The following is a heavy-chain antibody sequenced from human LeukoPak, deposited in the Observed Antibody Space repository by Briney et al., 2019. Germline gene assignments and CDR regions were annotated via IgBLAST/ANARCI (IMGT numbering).Heavy chain of an antibody. CDR3: ARIPYYDFWSGYFRPEYYYYYGMDV. Sequence: ASVKVSRKASGYTFTGYYMHWVRQAPGQGLEWMGWINPNSGGTNYVQKFQGRCTMTRDTSISTAYMELSRLRSDVTAVYYCARIPYYDFWSGYFRPEYYYYYGMDVWGQGTTVTVSS. D-gene: IGHD3-3*01. CDR1: GYTFTGYY. CDR2: INPNSGGT. V-gene: IGHV1-2*02. J-gene: IGHJ6*02.